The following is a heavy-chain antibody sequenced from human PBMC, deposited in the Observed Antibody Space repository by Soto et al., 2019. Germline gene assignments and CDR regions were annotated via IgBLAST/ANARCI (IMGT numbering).Heavy chain of an antibody. CDR3: ARPDSLYGNYDC. D-gene: IGHD4-17*01. J-gene: IGHJ4*02. CDR1: GYNLANYW. Sequence: PGESLKTSCKGSGYNLANYWIGWVRQMPGKGLEWMGTIYPGDSDTRYSPSFQGQVSMSADKSISTAYLQWSSKKASDSAMYYCARPDSLYGNYDCWGEGTLVTVSS. V-gene: IGHV5-51*01. CDR2: IYPGDSDT.